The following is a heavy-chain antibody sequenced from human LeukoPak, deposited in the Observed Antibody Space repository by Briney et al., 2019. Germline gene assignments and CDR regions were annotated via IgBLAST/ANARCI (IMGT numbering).Heavy chain of an antibody. V-gene: IGHV3-53*01. D-gene: IGHD2-15*01. CDR1: GFIVRSNY. CDR3: ARGSAATGFDY. CDR2: IYSGGDT. Sequence: GGSLRLSCAASGFIVRSNYMSWVRQAPGKGLEWVSVIYSGGDTYYADSVKGRFTIPRDTSKNTLNLQMNSLRAEDTAVYYCARGSAATGFDYWGQGTLVTVSS. J-gene: IGHJ4*02.